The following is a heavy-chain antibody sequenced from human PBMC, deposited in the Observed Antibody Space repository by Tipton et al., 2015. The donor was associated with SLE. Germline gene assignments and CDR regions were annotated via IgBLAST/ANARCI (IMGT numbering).Heavy chain of an antibody. V-gene: IGHV3-23*01. J-gene: IGHJ1*01. D-gene: IGHD3-22*01. CDR3: ARGVWAMIVVAIEYFQH. Sequence: SLRLSCAASGFTFSSYAMSWVRQAPGKGLEWVSAISGSGGSTYYADSVKGRFTISRDNSKNTLYLQMNSLRAEDTAVYYCARGVWAMIVVAIEYFQHWGQGTLVTVSS. CDR2: ISGSGGST. CDR1: GFTFSSYA.